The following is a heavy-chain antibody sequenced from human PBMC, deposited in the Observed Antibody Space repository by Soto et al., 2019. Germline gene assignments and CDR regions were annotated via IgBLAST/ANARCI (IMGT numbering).Heavy chain of an antibody. CDR3: ARGYCSSTSCYTFLVDYYGSGLDY. CDR1: GYTFTGYY. V-gene: IGHV1-2*02. J-gene: IGHJ4*02. CDR2: INPNSGGT. Sequence: GASVKVSCKASGYTFTGYYMHWVRQAPGQGLEWMGWINPNSGGTNYAQKFQGRVTMTRDTSISTAYMELSRLRSDDTAVYYCARGYCSSTSCYTFLVDYYGSGLDYWGQGTLVTVSS. D-gene: IGHD2-2*02.